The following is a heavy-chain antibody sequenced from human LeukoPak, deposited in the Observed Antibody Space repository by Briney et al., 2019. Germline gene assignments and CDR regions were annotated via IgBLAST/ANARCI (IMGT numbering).Heavy chain of an antibody. CDR2: ISYSGST. J-gene: IGHJ6*02. CDR3: ARGDASIAARKVYYYYGMDV. D-gene: IGHD6-6*01. Sequence: SETLSLTCTVSGGSTSNYYWSWIRQPPGKGLEWIGYISYSGSTHYNPSLRSRVTISVGTSKNQFSLKLSSVTAADTAVYYCARGDASIAARKVYYYYGMDVWGQGTTVTVSS. CDR1: GGSTSNYY. V-gene: IGHV4-59*01.